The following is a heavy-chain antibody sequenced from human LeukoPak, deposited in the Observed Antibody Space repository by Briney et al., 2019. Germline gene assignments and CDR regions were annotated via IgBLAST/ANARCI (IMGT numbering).Heavy chain of an antibody. J-gene: IGHJ2*01. D-gene: IGHD6-13*01. V-gene: IGHV3-23*01. CDR3: AKAIAAPVWYFDL. CDR2: ISGRGDST. Sequence: GGSLRLSCAASRFTFSSYAMSWVRQAPGKGLEWVSTISGRGDSTYYADSVKGRFTISRDNSRNTLYLQMNTLRAEDTAVYYCAKAIAAPVWYFDLWGRGTLVTVSS. CDR1: RFTFSSYA.